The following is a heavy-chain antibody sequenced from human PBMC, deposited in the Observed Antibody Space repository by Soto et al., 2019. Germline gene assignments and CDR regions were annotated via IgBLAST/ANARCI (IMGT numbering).Heavy chain of an antibody. D-gene: IGHD2-2*01. CDR1: GFTFSSYD. CDR3: ARISRIVVVNYYYYYMDV. V-gene: IGHV3-13*01. Sequence: GGSLRLSCAASGFTFSSYDMHWVRQATGKGLEWVSGIGAAGDTYYLGSVKGRFTISRENAKNSLYLQMNSLRAGDTAVYYCARISRIVVVNYYYYYMDVWGKGTKVTVSS. CDR2: IGAAGDT. J-gene: IGHJ6*03.